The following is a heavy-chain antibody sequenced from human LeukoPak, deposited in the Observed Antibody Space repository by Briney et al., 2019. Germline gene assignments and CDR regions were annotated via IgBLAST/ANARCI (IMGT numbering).Heavy chain of an antibody. CDR2: ISYDGSNK. Sequence: GGSLRLSCAASGFTFSSYAMHWVRQAPGKGLEWVAVISYDGSNKYYADSVKGRFTISRDNSKNTLYLQMNSLRAEDTAVYYCARDQGANSDYWGQGTLVTVSS. CDR3: ARDQGANSDY. J-gene: IGHJ4*02. D-gene: IGHD1-26*01. CDR1: GFTFSSYA. V-gene: IGHV3-30*14.